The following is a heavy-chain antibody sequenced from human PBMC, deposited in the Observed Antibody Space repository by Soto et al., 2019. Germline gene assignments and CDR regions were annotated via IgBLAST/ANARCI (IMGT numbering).Heavy chain of an antibody. J-gene: IGHJ4*02. CDR3: VRHSGNIESSVGPRSFDY. D-gene: IGHD5-12*01. CDR1: GYTFTNYC. V-gene: IGHV5-51*01. Sequence: GESFKISCKASGYTFTNYCIGLVRQMPGTGLECMGLIYPRDSDTRYSPSFQDQVTMSVHKSIGTAYLQWSSLKASDTAMYYCVRHSGNIESSVGPRSFDYPYPGPLGTV. CDR2: IYPRDSDT.